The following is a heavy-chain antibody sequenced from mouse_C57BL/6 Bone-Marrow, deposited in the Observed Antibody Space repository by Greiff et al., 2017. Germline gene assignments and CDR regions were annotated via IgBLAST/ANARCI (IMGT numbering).Heavy chain of an antibody. V-gene: IGHV5-6*01. CDR1: GFTFSSYG. D-gene: IGHD1-1*01. CDR3: ATTVVATNDY. Sequence: EVKLMESGGDLVKPGGSLKLSCAVSGFTFSSYGLSWVRQTPDKRLEWVATISSGGSYTYYPDSVKGRFTSSRDNAKNTLYLQMSSLKSEDTAMYYCATTVVATNDYWGQGTTLTVSS. CDR2: ISSGGSYT. J-gene: IGHJ2*01.